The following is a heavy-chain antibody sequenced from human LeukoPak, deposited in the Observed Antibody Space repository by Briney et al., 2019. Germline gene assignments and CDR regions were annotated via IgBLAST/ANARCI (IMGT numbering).Heavy chain of an antibody. V-gene: IGHV3-23*01. CDR3: AKYGVGGNTDY. CDR2: IGGSGSNT. CDR1: GFTFTTYA. Sequence: PGGSLRLSCAASGFTFTTYAMSWVRQAPGKGLEWVSAIGGSGSNTYYAGSVKGRFTISRDNSKNTLFLQMNSLRAEDTAVYYCAKYGVGGNTDYWGKGTLVTVSS. J-gene: IGHJ4*02. D-gene: IGHD2/OR15-2a*01.